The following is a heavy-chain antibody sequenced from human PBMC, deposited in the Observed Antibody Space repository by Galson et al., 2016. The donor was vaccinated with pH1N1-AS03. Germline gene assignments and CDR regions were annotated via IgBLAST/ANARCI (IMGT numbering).Heavy chain of an antibody. CDR1: GFTFSSYA. V-gene: IGHV4-38-2*01. J-gene: IGHJ4*02. Sequence: LRLSCAASGFTFSSYAMSWVRQAPGKGLEWIGSIYHSGSTYYNPSLKSRITISLDTSKNQFSLKMNSVTAADTAVYYCARGSSSDYWGQGTLVTVSS. CDR2: IYHSGST. D-gene: IGHD6-6*01. CDR3: ARGSSSDY.